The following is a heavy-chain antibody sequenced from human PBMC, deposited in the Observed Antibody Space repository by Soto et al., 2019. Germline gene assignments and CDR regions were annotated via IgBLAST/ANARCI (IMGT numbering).Heavy chain of an antibody. CDR1: GYTFTSYD. D-gene: IGHD2-2*01. V-gene: IGHV1-8*01. CDR3: ATSSTKDYYYYYYMDV. Sequence: ASVKVSCKASGYTFTSYDINWVRQATGQGLEWMGWMNPNSGNTGYAQKFQGRVTMTRNTSISTAYMELSSLRSEDTAVYYCATSSTKDYYYYYYMDVWRKGPTVTVSS. CDR2: MNPNSGNT. J-gene: IGHJ6*03.